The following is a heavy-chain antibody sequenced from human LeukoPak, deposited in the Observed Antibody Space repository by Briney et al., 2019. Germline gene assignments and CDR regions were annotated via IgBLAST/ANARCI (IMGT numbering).Heavy chain of an antibody. V-gene: IGHV3-21*01. CDR1: GFTFSSHS. J-gene: IGHJ6*02. CDR3: ARERRFLEWLPQVPYYYYYGMDV. CDR2: VSSNSNYI. Sequence: PGGSLRLSCAASGFTFSSHSMNWVRQAPGKGLEWVSSVSSNSNYIYYADSVKGRFTISRDNSKNTLYLQMNSLRAEDTAVYYCARERRFLEWLPQVPYYYYYGMDVWGQGTTVTVSS. D-gene: IGHD3-3*01.